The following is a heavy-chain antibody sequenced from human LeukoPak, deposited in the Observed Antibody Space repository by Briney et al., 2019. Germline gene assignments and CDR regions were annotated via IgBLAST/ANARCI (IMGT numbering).Heavy chain of an antibody. CDR3: ARRPEWELPHFDY. CDR2: IYYSGST. CDR1: GGSISSGGYY. J-gene: IGHJ4*02. V-gene: IGHV4-31*03. D-gene: IGHD1-26*01. Sequence: SETLSLTCTVSGGSISSGGYYWSWIRQHPGKGLEWIGYIYYSGSTYYNPSLKSRVTIAVDTSKNQFSLRLSSVTAADTAVYYCARRPEWELPHFDYWGQGTLVTVSS.